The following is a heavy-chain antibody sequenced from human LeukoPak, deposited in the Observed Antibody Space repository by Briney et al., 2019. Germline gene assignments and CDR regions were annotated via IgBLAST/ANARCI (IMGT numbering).Heavy chain of an antibody. CDR1: GFTFSSYS. CDR3: ARRVATDWYFDL. V-gene: IGHV3-21*01. J-gene: IGHJ2*01. D-gene: IGHD5-12*01. Sequence: GGSLTLSCAASGFTFSSYSMNWVRQPPGKGLEWVSSISSSSNYIYYADSLKGRFTISRDNAKNSLSLQMNSLRAEDTAVYYCARRVATDWYFDLWGRGTLVTVSS. CDR2: ISSSSNYI.